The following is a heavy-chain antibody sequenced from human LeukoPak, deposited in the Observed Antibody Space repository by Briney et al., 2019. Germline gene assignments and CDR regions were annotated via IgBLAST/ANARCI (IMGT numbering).Heavy chain of an antibody. CDR3: ARDIDIVVVPAAPYNWFDP. CDR2: IYHSGST. D-gene: IGHD2-2*01. V-gene: IGHV4-38-2*02. CDR1: GYSISSGYY. Sequence: QASETLSLTCTVSGYSISSGYYWGWIRQPPGKGLEWIGSIYHSGSTYYNPSLKSRVTISVDTSKNQFSLKLSSVTAADTAVYYCARDIDIVVVPAAPYNWFDPWGQGTLVTVSS. J-gene: IGHJ5*02.